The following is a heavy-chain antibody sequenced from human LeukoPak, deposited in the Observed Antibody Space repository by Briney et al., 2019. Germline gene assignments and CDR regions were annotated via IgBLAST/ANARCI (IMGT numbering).Heavy chain of an antibody. D-gene: IGHD3-3*01. CDR3: ARGGDFWSGYSRGYYMDV. J-gene: IGHJ6*03. CDR1: GYTFTSYG. CDR2: ISGSGGST. Sequence: SCKASGYTFTSYGISWVRQAPGKGLEWVSVISGSGGSTYYADSVKGRFTVSRDNSKNTLYLQMNSLRAEDTAVYYCARGGDFWSGYSRGYYMDVWGKGTKVTVSS. V-gene: IGHV3-23*01.